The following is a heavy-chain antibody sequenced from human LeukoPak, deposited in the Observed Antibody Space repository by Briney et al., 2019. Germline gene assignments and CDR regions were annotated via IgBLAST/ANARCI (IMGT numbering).Heavy chain of an antibody. D-gene: IGHD3-3*01. Sequence: ASVKVSCKASGYTFTSYGISWVRQAPGQGLEWMGWISAYNGNTNYAQKLQGRVTMTTDTSTSTAYMELRSLRSDDTAVYYCARIYYDFWSGSWDYWGQGTLVAVSS. CDR1: GYTFTSYG. CDR3: ARIYYDFWSGSWDY. CDR2: ISAYNGNT. V-gene: IGHV1-18*01. J-gene: IGHJ4*02.